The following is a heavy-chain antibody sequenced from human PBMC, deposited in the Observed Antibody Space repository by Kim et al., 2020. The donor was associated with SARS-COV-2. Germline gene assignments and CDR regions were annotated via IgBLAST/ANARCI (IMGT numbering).Heavy chain of an antibody. D-gene: IGHD4-17*01. CDR2: IRSKAYGGTT. Sequence: GGSLRLSCTASGFTFGDYAMSWFRQAPGKGLEWVGFIRSKAYGGTTEYAASVKGRFTISRDDSKSIAYLQMNSLKTEDTAVYYCTRDVISGKYGDYGRGGYFDYWGQGTLVTVSS. J-gene: IGHJ4*02. V-gene: IGHV3-49*03. CDR1: GFTFGDYA. CDR3: TRDVISGKYGDYGRGGYFDY.